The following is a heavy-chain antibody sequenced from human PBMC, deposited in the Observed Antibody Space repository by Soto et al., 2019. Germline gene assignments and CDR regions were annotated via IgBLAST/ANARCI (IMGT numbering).Heavy chain of an antibody. D-gene: IGHD1-7*01. CDR2: IKQDGSEK. CDR3: ARDHQGYNWNYGAFAFDS. V-gene: IGHV3-7*01. CDR1: GFTFSSYW. J-gene: IGHJ3*02. Sequence: GGSLRLSCAASGFTFSSYWMSWVRQAPGKGLEWVANIKQDGSEKYYVDSVKGRFTISRDNAKNSLYLQMNSLRAEDTAVYYCARDHQGYNWNYGAFAFDSWGQGTMVTVSS.